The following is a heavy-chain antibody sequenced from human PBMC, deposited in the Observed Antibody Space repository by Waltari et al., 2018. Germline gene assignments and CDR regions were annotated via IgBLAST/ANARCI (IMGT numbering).Heavy chain of an antibody. CDR2: IYPGDSDT. J-gene: IGHJ6*02. CDR3: ARLRQPASYYYGMDV. D-gene: IGHD1-1*01. Sequence: EVQLVQSGAEVKKSGESLKISCKSSGYSFGSFYIPWVRQMPGKGLEWRGIIYPGDSDTRYSPSFQCQVTSSVDRSINTAYLQWGSLKATDTAMYYCARLRQPASYYYGMDVWGQGTTITVSS. V-gene: IGHV5-51*01. CDR1: GYSFGSFY.